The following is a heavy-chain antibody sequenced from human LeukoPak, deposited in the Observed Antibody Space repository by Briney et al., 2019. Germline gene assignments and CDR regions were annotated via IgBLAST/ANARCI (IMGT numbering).Heavy chain of an antibody. J-gene: IGHJ3*02. CDR3: AKVKPDSSGYYDAFNI. CDR1: GFTFSSYA. Sequence: PGGSLRLSCAASGFTFSSYAMSWVRQGPGKGLEWVSAMSGSGGSTYYADSVKGRFTISRDKSKNTLYLQMNSLRAEDTAVYYCAKVKPDSSGYYDAFNIWGQGTMVTVSS. CDR2: MSGSGGST. V-gene: IGHV3-23*01. D-gene: IGHD3-22*01.